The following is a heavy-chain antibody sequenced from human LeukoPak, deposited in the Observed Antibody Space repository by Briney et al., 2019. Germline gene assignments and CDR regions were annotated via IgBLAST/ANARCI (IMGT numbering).Heavy chain of an antibody. CDR3: ARGLHSSGFDY. CDR1: GFTFSSYS. V-gene: IGHV3-21*01. J-gene: IGHJ4*02. Sequence: GGSLRLSCAASGFTFSSYSMNWVRQAPGKGLKWVLSISSSSSYIYYADSVKGRFTISRDNAKNSLYLQMNSLRAEDTAVYYCARGLHSSGFDYWGQGTLVTVSS. CDR2: ISSSSSYI. D-gene: IGHD6-19*01.